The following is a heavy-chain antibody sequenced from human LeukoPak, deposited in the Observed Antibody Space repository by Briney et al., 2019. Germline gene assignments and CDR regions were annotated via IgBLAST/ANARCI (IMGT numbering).Heavy chain of an antibody. V-gene: IGHV2-5*02. CDR2: IYWDDDK. J-gene: IGHJ4*02. CDR3: ARRYCSTTNCPRGQPSYFDY. Sequence: SGPTLVNPTQTLTLTCTFSGFSLSTSGVGVGWIRQPPGKALEWLALIYWDDDKRYSPSLKSRLTITKDTSKNQVVLTMTNMDPVDTATHYCARRYCSTTNCPRGQPSYFDYWGQGTLVTVSS. CDR1: GFSLSTSGVG. D-gene: IGHD2-2*01.